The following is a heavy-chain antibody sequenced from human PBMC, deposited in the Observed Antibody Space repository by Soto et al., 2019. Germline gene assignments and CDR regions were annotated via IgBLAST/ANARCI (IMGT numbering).Heavy chain of an antibody. V-gene: IGHV2-5*02. CDR3: ARTTVAMGDFDY. J-gene: IGHJ4*02. D-gene: IGHD4-17*01. Sequence: QITLKESGPTLVKSTQTLTLTCTFSGFSLSTSGVGVGWIRQPPGKALEWLALIYWDDDKRYSPSLKSRLTTTKDTSKNQVVLTMTNMDPVDTATFYCARTTVAMGDFDYWGQGTLVTVSS. CDR1: GFSLSTSGVG. CDR2: IYWDDDK.